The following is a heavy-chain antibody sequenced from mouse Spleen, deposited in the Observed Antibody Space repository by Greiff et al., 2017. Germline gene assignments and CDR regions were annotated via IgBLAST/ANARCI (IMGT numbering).Heavy chain of an antibody. CDR2: ISSGSSTI. Sequence: EVHLVESGGGLVKPGGSLKLSCAASGFTFSDYGMHWVRQAPEKGLEWVAYISSGSSTIYYADTVKGRFTISRDNAKNTLFLQMTSLRSEDTAMYYCARYSNYPYAMDYWGQGTSVTVSS. V-gene: IGHV5-17*01. J-gene: IGHJ4*01. D-gene: IGHD2-5*01. CDR1: GFTFSDYG. CDR3: ARYSNYPYAMDY.